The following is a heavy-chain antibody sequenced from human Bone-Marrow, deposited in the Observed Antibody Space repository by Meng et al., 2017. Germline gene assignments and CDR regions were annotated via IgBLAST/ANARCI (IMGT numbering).Heavy chain of an antibody. CDR1: GYSFTSYW. V-gene: IGHV5-51*01. CDR3: ARGRTYYYDSSGYYYYPDFDY. CDR2: IYPGDSDT. Sequence: GESLKISCKGSGYSFTSYWIGWVRQMPGKGLEWMGIIYPGDSDTRYSPSFQGQVTIPADKSISTAYLQWSSLKASDTAMYYCARGRTYYYDSSGYYYYPDFDYWGQGTLVTVSS. D-gene: IGHD3-22*01. J-gene: IGHJ4*02.